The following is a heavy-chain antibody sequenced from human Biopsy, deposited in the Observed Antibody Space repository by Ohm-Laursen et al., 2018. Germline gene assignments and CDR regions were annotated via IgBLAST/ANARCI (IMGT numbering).Heavy chain of an antibody. J-gene: IGHJ5*02. D-gene: IGHD3-3*01. Sequence: SVKVSCKAPGGTFSNYGVNWVRQAPGQGLEWLGGNIPILGTGNYAQKLQGRVTMTTDTSTSTAYMELRSLRSDDTALYYCARDRTPYYDFWSGKSFDNWFDPWGQGTLVTVSS. CDR2: NIPILGTG. V-gene: IGHV1-69*05. CDR3: ARDRTPYYDFWSGKSFDNWFDP. CDR1: GGTFSNYG.